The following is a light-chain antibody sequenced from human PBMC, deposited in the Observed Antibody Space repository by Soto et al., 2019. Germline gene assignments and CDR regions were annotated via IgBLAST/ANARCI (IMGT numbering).Light chain of an antibody. Sequence: QSVLTQPPSVSGAPGQRVTISCTGSRSNIGAGYDVHWYQQFPGTAPKLLIYGNNNRPSGVPDRFSDSKSGTSASLAITGLQAEDEADYYCQSYDSSLSAVLFGGGTKVTVL. V-gene: IGLV1-40*01. J-gene: IGLJ2*01. CDR2: GNN. CDR3: QSYDSSLSAVL. CDR1: RSNIGAGYD.